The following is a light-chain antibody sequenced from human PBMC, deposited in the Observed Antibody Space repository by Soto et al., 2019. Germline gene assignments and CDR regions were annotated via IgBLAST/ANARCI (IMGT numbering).Light chain of an antibody. J-gene: IGKJ1*01. CDR3: QQYNNWPQT. Sequence: EIVLTQSPATLSVSPGERATLSCRASQSITRGLAWYQQKPGQAPRLLIYGASTRVTGIPARFSGSGSGTEFTLTISSLQSEDFAEYHCQQYNNWPQTFGQGTKV. CDR2: GAS. V-gene: IGKV3-15*01. CDR1: QSITRG.